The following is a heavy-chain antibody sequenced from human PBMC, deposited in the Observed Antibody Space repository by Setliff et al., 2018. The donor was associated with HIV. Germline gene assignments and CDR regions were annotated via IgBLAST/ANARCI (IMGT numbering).Heavy chain of an antibody. CDR2: IFRSGTT. J-gene: IGHJ5*02. V-gene: IGHV4-4*07. CDR3: ARDRHYSGLGSYGP. CDR1: GGSFGDYH. Sequence: SETLSLTCTISGGSFGDYHWSWIRQPAGRGLEWIGRIFRSGTTDYKFSLKSRVTISIDTSRNQFSLRLTSVTAEDTAVYYCARDRHYSGLGSYGPWGPGTLVTVSS. D-gene: IGHD3-10*01.